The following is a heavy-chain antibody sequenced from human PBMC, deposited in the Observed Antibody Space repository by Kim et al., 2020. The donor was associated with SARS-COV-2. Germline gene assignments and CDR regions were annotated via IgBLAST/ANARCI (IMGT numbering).Heavy chain of an antibody. CDR2: IYYSGST. J-gene: IGHJ4*02. CDR1: GGSISSYY. V-gene: IGHV4-59*08. CDR3: ARHPIGYSYGPGFDY. D-gene: IGHD5-18*01. Sequence: SETLSLTCTVSGGSISSYYWSWIRQPPGKGLEWIGYIYYSGSTNYNPSLKSRVTISVDTSKNQFSLKLSSVTAADTAVYYCARHPIGYSYGPGFDYWGQGTLVTVPS.